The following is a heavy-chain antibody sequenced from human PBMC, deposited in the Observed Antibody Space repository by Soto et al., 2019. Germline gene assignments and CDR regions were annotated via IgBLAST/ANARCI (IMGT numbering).Heavy chain of an antibody. Sequence: QVQLVQSGAEVKKPGASVKVSCKASGYTFTGYYMHWVRQAPGQGLEWMGWINPNSGGTNYAQKFQGWVTMTRDTSISTAYMELSRMRSDDTAVYYCSRGKIAAADTDDYYYGMDVWGQGTTVTVSS. J-gene: IGHJ6*02. CDR1: GYTFTGYY. CDR3: SRGKIAAADTDDYYYGMDV. V-gene: IGHV1-2*04. D-gene: IGHD6-13*01. CDR2: INPNSGGT.